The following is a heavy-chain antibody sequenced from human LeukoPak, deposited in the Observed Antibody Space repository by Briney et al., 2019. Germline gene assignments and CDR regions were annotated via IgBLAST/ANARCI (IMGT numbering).Heavy chain of an antibody. J-gene: IGHJ4*02. Sequence: SETLSLTCTVSGGSISSYYWSWIRQPPGKGLEWIGYIYYSGSTNYNPSLKSRVTISVDTSKNQFSLKLSSVTAADTAVYYCACGYCSSTSCPPDYWGQGTLVTVSS. CDR2: IYYSGST. CDR1: GGSISSYY. V-gene: IGHV4-59*01. D-gene: IGHD2-2*01. CDR3: ACGYCSSTSCPPDY.